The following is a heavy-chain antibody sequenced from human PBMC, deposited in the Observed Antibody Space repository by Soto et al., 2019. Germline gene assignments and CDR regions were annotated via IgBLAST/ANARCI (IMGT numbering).Heavy chain of an antibody. CDR2: IIPIFGTA. CDR3: ARESRYCSGGSCYSLPGIDY. CDR1: GGTFSSYA. D-gene: IGHD2-15*01. Sequence: QVQLVQSGAEVKKPGSSVKVSCKASGGTFSSYAISWVRQAPGQGLEWMGGIIPIFGTANYAQKFQGRVTMXAXEXXSTAYMELSSLRSEDTAVYYCARESRYCSGGSCYSLPGIDYWGQGTLVTVSS. J-gene: IGHJ4*02. V-gene: IGHV1-69*12.